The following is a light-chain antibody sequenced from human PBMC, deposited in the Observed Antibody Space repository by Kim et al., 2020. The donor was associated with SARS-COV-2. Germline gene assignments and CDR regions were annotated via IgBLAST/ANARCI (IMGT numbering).Light chain of an antibody. CDR2: GAS. CDR1: QSLSGD. Sequence: VSPGEGVTLSCRASQSLSGDLAWYQQKTGQAPRLLIYGASTRATGTPARFSGSGSGTEFTLTISGLQSEDFAVYYCQQYNTWPPYTFGQGTKLEI. V-gene: IGKV3-15*01. J-gene: IGKJ2*01. CDR3: QQYNTWPPYT.